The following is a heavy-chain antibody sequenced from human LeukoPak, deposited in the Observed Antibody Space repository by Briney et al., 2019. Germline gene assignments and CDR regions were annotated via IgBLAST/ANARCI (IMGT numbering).Heavy chain of an antibody. J-gene: IGHJ6*03. D-gene: IGHD3-3*01. V-gene: IGHV4-39*07. CDR2: IYYSGST. CDR3: AREYYDFWSGYHYYYMDV. Sequence: SETLSLTCTVSGGSISSRSYYWGWLRQPPGKGLEWIGNIYYSGSTYYSPSLKSRVTISLDTSKNQFSLKLRSVTAADTAVYYCAREYYDFWSGYHYYYMDVWGKGTTVTVSS. CDR1: GGSISSRSYY.